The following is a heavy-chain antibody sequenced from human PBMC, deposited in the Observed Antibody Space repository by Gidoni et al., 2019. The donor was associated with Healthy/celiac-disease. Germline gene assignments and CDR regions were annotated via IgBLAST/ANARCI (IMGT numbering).Heavy chain of an antibody. J-gene: IGHJ6*03. CDR3: ARGGLWFGELLDYYYMDV. Sequence: EVQLVESGGGLVNPGGSLILSCATSGFTFSSNSLNWVRQAPGKGLEWVLSISSSSSYIYYADSVKDRFNISRDNAKNSLYLQMNSLRAEDTAVYYCARGGLWFGELLDYYYMDVWGKGTTVTVSS. V-gene: IGHV3-21*01. CDR2: ISSSSSYI. CDR1: GFTFSSNS. D-gene: IGHD3-10*01.